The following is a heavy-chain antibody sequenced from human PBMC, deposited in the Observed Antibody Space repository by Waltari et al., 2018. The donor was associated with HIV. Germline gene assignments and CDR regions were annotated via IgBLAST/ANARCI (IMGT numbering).Heavy chain of an antibody. CDR2: ISGSGVTT. CDR1: GSTFPNYG. V-gene: IGHV3-23*01. J-gene: IGHJ4*02. CDR3: AQGTGFSTNPFDY. Sequence: DVKILESGGGLVQPGGSLTLSCAVSGSTFPNYGMYWVRQSPEKGLELVSGISGSGVTTYYADSGKGRFTISRDNSKNTVNLQMDNLRANDTAVYYCAQGTGFSTNPFDYWGQGTLVTVSS. D-gene: IGHD2-8*02.